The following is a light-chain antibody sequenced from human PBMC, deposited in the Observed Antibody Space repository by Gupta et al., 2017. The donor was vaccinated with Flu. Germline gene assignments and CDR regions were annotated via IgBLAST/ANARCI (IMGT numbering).Light chain of an antibody. CDR2: AVY. CDR3: HQQFSYAPVT. V-gene: IGKV1-9*01. J-gene: IGKJ4*01. Sequence: IQLTQSPSFLSASVGDRVAITCRASQAISRSLAWYQHKSGEGPKLLIYAVYTLQTAVPSRFSGSGSRDVAITTSSSLQDEDVGIYYHQQFSYAPVTFGGGTKVEIK. CDR1: QAISRS.